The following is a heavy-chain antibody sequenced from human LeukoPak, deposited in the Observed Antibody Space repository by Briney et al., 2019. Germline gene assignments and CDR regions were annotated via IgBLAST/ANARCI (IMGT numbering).Heavy chain of an antibody. CDR3: ARGGHRQQQLDY. Sequence: GGSLRLSCAASGFTVSTNYMSWVRQAPGKGLEWVPVIYSGGSTSYAASVKGRFTISRDNSKNTLYLQMNSLRAEDTAVYYCARGGHRQQQLDYWGQGTLVTVPS. V-gene: IGHV3-53*01. CDR1: GFTVSTNY. CDR2: IYSGGST. D-gene: IGHD6-13*01. J-gene: IGHJ4*02.